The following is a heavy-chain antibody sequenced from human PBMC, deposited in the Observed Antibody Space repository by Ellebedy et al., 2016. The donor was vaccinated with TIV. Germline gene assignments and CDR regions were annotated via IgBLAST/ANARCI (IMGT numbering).Heavy chain of an antibody. CDR2: INQDGSQK. CDR3: ARAISVADCS. D-gene: IGHD2-21*02. J-gene: IGHJ5*02. Sequence: PGGSLRLSCAASGFIFNDYWMHWVRQTPGRGLEWVANINQDGSQKYYVDSVKGRFTISRDNAKNSLYLQMNSLRDEGTAVYYCARAISVADCSWGQGTLVTVSS. V-gene: IGHV3-7*01. CDR1: GFIFNDYW.